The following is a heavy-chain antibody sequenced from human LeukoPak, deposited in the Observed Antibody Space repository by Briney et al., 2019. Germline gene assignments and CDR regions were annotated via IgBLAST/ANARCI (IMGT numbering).Heavy chain of an antibody. CDR3: AKANYGDYVGYYYYMDV. CDR1: GFTFSSYA. D-gene: IGHD4-17*01. V-gene: IGHV3-23*01. Sequence: GGSLRLSCAASGFTFSSYAMSWVRQAPGKGLEWVSAISGSGGSTYYADSVKGRFTISRDNSKNTLYLQMNSQRAEDTAVYYCAKANYGDYVGYYYYMDVWGKGTTVTVSS. J-gene: IGHJ6*03. CDR2: ISGSGGST.